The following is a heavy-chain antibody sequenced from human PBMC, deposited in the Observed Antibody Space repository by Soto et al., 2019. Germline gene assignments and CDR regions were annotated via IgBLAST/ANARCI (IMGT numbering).Heavy chain of an antibody. Sequence: PGASVKVSCKASGGTFSSYAISWVRQAPGQGLEWMGGIIPIFGTANYAQKFQGRVTITADESTSTAYMELSSLRSEDTAVYYCARDIANWFDPWGQGTLVTVSS. D-gene: IGHD6-13*01. CDR2: IIPIFGTA. J-gene: IGHJ5*02. CDR3: ARDIANWFDP. CDR1: GGTFSSYA. V-gene: IGHV1-69*13.